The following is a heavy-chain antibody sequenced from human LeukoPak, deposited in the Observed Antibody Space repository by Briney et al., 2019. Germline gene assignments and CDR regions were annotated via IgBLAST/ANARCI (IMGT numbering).Heavy chain of an antibody. J-gene: IGHJ4*02. D-gene: IGHD2-15*01. CDR3: ARDTRGGGSFD. CDR1: GITFSSYW. V-gene: IGHV3-7*01. CDR2: IKQDGSEK. Sequence: GGPLRLSCVASGITFSSYWMSWVRQGPGKGLEWVANIKQDGSEKYYVDSVKGRFTISRDNAKNSLYLQMNSLRAEDTAVYYCARDTRGGGSFDWGQGTLVTVSS.